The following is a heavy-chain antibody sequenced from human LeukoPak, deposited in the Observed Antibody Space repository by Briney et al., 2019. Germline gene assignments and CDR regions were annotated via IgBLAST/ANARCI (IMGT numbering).Heavy chain of an antibody. CDR3: ARDPVPAANYYYYYYMDV. J-gene: IGHJ6*03. D-gene: IGHD2-2*01. CDR2: INPNSGGT. V-gene: IGHV1-2*02. CDR1: GYTFTGYY. Sequence: ASVKVSCKASGYTFTGYYMHWVRQAPGQGLEWMGWINPNSGGTNYAQKFQGRFTMTRDTSISTAYMELSRLRSDDTAVYYCARDPVPAANYYYYYYMDVWGKGTTVTVSS.